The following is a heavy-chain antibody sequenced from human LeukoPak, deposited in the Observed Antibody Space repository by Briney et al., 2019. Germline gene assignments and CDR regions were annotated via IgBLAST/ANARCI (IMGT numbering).Heavy chain of an antibody. CDR1: GGSISSGGYY. CDR3: ARVPPGWAAIQGLHWYFDL. V-gene: IGHV4-30-2*01. CDR2: IYHSGST. J-gene: IGHJ2*01. D-gene: IGHD2-2*02. Sequence: SETLSLTCTVSGGSISSGGYYWSWIRQPPGKGLEWIGYIYHSGSTYYNPSLKSRVTISVDTSKNQFSLKLSSVTAADTAVYYCARVPPGWAAIQGLHWYFDLWGRGTLVTVSS.